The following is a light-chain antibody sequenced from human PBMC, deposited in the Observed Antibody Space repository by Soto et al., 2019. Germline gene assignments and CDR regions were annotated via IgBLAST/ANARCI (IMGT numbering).Light chain of an antibody. J-gene: IGKJ1*01. V-gene: IGKV1-5*01. CDR1: QSVSVW. Sequence: DIQMTQSPSTLSASVGDTVTVTCRASQSVSVWLAWYQQKPGEAPKLLIYDASALPRGVPSRFSGSEPGTKFSLTIARLQPDDFATYYCQQYETFSGTFGPGTKVEI. CDR2: DAS. CDR3: QQYETFSGT.